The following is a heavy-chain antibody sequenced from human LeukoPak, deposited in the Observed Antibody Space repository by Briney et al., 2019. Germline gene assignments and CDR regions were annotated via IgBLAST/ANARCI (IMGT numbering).Heavy chain of an antibody. Sequence: PSETLSLTCTVSGGSLSGYYWTWLRQSPGKRPEWLAYIRYTGSTHYNPSLTSRVTISVDTSKNQFSLTLTSVTAADTAVYYCARHVAPAMDYFDYWGPGTLVTVSP. D-gene: IGHD2-2*01. CDR3: ARHVAPAMDYFDY. CDR1: GGSLSGYY. V-gene: IGHV4-59*08. J-gene: IGHJ4*02. CDR2: IRYTGST.